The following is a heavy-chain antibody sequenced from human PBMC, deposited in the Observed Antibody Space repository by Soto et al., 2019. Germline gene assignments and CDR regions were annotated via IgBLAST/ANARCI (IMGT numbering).Heavy chain of an antibody. D-gene: IGHD6-19*01. CDR1: GVSIDSGYW. J-gene: IGHJ4*02. V-gene: IGHV4-4*02. CDR3: ARSFGWYAVDS. Sequence: QVQLQESGPGLVKPSGTLSLKPSGTLSLTCGVSGVSIDSGYWWGWGRQPPGKDLEWLGDMSHGGSTNYNQSLKSRVTILLDKTKNQFSLSLSFMTAADTATYYGARSFGWYAVDSGGQGILVTVSS. CDR2: MSHGGST.